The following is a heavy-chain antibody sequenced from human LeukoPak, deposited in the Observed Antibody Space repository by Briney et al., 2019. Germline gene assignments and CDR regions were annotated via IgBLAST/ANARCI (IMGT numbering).Heavy chain of an antibody. J-gene: IGHJ4*02. Sequence: SQTLSLTCAISGDSVSSNSVTWNWIRQSPSRGLEWLGRTYYRSTWYNDYAVSVESRITITPDTSKNQFSLQLNSVTPEDTAVYYCARGRYFDWYDYWGQGTLVTVSS. CDR2: TYYRSTWYN. V-gene: IGHV6-1*01. CDR1: GDSVSSNSVT. CDR3: ARGRYFDWYDY. D-gene: IGHD3-9*01.